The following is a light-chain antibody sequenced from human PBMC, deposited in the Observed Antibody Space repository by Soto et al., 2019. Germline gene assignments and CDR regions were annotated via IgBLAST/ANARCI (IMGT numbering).Light chain of an antibody. Sequence: DIRMTQSPSTLSASVGDRVTITCRTSQSDSSWLAWYQQKPGKAPKLLIYDASSLESGVPSRFSGSGSGTEFTLTISSLQPDDSATYYCQQYNSDWTFGQGTKVDIK. V-gene: IGKV1-5*01. CDR3: QQYNSDWT. J-gene: IGKJ1*01. CDR2: DAS. CDR1: QSDSSW.